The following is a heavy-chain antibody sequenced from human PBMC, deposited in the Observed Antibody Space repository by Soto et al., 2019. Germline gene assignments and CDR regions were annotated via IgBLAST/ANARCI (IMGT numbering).Heavy chain of an antibody. D-gene: IGHD3-3*01. V-gene: IGHV3-33*01. J-gene: IGHJ4*02. Sequence: QVQLVESGGGVVQPGRSLRLSCAASGFTFSSYGMHWVRQAPGKGLEWVAVIWYDGSNKYYADSVKGRFTISRDNSKNTLYLQMNSLRAEDTAVYYCARDGHVLRFLEWLPTIDYRGQGTLVTVSS. CDR2: IWYDGSNK. CDR1: GFTFSSYG. CDR3: ARDGHVLRFLEWLPTIDY.